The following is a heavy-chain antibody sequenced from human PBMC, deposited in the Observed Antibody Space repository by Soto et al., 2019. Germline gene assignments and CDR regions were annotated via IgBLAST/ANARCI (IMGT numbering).Heavy chain of an antibody. CDR2: IYHSGST. CDR3: ARGYSYGFGSWFDP. J-gene: IGHJ5*02. Sequence: PSETLSLTCAVSGGSISSGGYSWSWIRQPPGKGLEWIGYIYHSGSTYYNPSLKSRVTISVDRSKNQFSLKLSSVTAADTAVYYCARGYSYGFGSWFDPWGQGTLVTVSS. V-gene: IGHV4-30-2*01. D-gene: IGHD5-18*01. CDR1: GGSISSGGYS.